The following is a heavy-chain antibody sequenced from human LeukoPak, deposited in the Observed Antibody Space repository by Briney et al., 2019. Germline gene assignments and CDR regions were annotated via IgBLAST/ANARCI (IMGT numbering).Heavy chain of an antibody. D-gene: IGHD2/OR15-2a*01. CDR2: ISPSGTT. CDR3: ARDFYASGFYFWFDP. Sequence: PSETLSLTCTVSGGSTWSHYWSWIRQPAGKGLEWIGRISPSGTTHYNPSLGSRVTMSVDTSKNYFSLRLSSVTAADTAVYYCARDFYASGFYFWFDPWGQGMLVTASS. CDR1: GGSTWSHY. V-gene: IGHV4-4*07. J-gene: IGHJ5*02.